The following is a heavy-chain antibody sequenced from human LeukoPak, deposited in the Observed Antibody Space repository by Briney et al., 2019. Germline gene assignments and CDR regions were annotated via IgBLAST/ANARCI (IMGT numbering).Heavy chain of an antibody. D-gene: IGHD2-21*02. CDR1: GYRFSSYW. Sequence: GESLKISSKCSGYRFSSYWIGWVRQMPGKGLEWMGIIYPGDSNTRYSPSFQGQVTLSADTSISTAYLQWSSLKASDTAMYYCGSGDTYFDYWGQGTLVTVSS. V-gene: IGHV5-51*01. CDR3: GSGDTYFDY. CDR2: IYPGDSNT. J-gene: IGHJ4*02.